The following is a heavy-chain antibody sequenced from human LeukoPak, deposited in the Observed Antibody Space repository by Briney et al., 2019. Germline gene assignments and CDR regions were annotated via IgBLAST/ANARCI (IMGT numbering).Heavy chain of an antibody. CDR2: IYWDDDK. Sequence: SGPTLVNPTQTLTLTCTFSGFSLSTSGVGVGWIRQPPGKALEWLALIYWDDDKRYSPSLKSRLTTTKDTSKNQVVLTMTNMDPVDTATYYCGGSSWYAPHFDYWGQGTLVTVSS. CDR1: GFSLSTSGVG. D-gene: IGHD6-13*01. J-gene: IGHJ4*02. V-gene: IGHV2-5*02. CDR3: GGSSWYAPHFDY.